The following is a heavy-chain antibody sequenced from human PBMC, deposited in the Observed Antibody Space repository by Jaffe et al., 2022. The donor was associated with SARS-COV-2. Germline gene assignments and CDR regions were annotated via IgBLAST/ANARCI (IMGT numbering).Heavy chain of an antibody. D-gene: IGHD3-16*01. Sequence: EEQLVESGGGLVKPGGSLRLSCVASGFTFSNAWMSWVRQAPGKGLEWVGRIKPKSESEATEYAAPVRGRFTISRDDSKNTVYLDMRALETEDAAMYYCTTSLRGDYLYYYGMDVWGQGTTVTVSS. CDR3: TTSLRGDYLYYYGMDV. CDR2: IKPKSESEAT. V-gene: IGHV3-15*01. CDR1: GFTFSNAW. J-gene: IGHJ6*02.